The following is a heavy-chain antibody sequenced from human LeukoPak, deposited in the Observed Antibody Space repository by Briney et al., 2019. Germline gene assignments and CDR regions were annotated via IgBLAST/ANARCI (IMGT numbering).Heavy chain of an antibody. J-gene: IGHJ4*02. Sequence: GGSLRLSCAASGFTFSRYAMHWVRQAPGKGLEWVAVISYDGSNKYYADSVKGRFTISRDNSKNTLYLQMNSLRAEDTAVYYCARHQRVVLDYWGQGTLVTVSS. V-gene: IGHV3-30*01. CDR3: ARHQRVVLDY. CDR1: GFTFSRYA. D-gene: IGHD2-2*01. CDR2: ISYDGSNK.